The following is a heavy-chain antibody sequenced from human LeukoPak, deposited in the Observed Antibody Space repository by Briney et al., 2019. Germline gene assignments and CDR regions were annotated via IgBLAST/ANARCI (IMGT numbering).Heavy chain of an antibody. V-gene: IGHV3-23*01. Sequence: PGGSLRLSCAASGFTFSSYAMSWVRQAPGKGLDWVSAIGVSGGSTYYADSVKGRFTISRDNSKNTLYLQMNGLRAEDTAVYYCAKSRNYYDSKGWYFDLWGRGTLVTVSS. CDR3: AKSRNYYDSKGWYFDL. D-gene: IGHD3-22*01. CDR1: GFTFSSYA. J-gene: IGHJ2*01. CDR2: IGVSGGST.